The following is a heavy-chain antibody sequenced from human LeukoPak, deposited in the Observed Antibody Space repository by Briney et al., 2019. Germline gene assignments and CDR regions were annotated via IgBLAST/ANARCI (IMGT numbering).Heavy chain of an antibody. CDR2: ISSSSSYI. CDR1: GFTFSSYS. J-gene: IGHJ4*02. D-gene: IGHD4-17*01. Sequence: PGGSLRLSCAASGFTFSSYSMNWVRQAPGKGLEWVSSISSSSSYIYYADSVKGRFTISRDNAKNSLYLQMNSLRAEDTAVYYCARDPDYGDYFDYWGQGTLVTVSS. V-gene: IGHV3-21*01. CDR3: ARDPDYGDYFDY.